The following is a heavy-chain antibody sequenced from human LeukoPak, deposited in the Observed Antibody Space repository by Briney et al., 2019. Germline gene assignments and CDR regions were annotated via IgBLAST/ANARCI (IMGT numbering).Heavy chain of an antibody. D-gene: IGHD3-9*01. CDR2: ISYDGSSK. CDR3: ARDSRNEMSYYDILTGYPYYYYYYYMDV. Sequence: PGGSLRLSCAASGFTFTTYGMHWVRQAPGKGLEWVAVISYDGSSKYYADSVKGRFTISRDNSKNTLYLQMNSLRAEDTAVYYCARDSRNEMSYYDILTGYPYYYYYYYMDVWGKGTTVTVSS. CDR1: GFTFTTYG. J-gene: IGHJ6*03. V-gene: IGHV3-30*19.